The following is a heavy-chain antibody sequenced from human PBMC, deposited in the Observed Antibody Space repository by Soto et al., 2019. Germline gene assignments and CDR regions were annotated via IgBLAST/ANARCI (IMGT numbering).Heavy chain of an antibody. CDR3: ARDYRVSGYCSGCSCYSLGY. CDR2: ISAYNGNT. Sequence: QVQLVQSGAEVKKPGASVKVSCKASGYTFTSYGISWVRQAPGQGLEWMGWISAYNGNTNYAQKLQGRVTMTTDTSTSTVYMELRSLRCDETAVHYCARDYRVSGYCSGCSCYSLGYWGQGTLVTVSS. D-gene: IGHD2-15*01. V-gene: IGHV1-18*04. J-gene: IGHJ4*02. CDR1: GYTFTSYG.